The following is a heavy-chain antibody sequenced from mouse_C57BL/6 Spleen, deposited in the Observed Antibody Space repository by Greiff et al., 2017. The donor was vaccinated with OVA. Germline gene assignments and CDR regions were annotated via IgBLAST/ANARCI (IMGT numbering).Heavy chain of an antibody. CDR2: IWNGGGT. D-gene: IGHD1-1*01. V-gene: IGHV2-9-1*01. CDR1: GFSLTSYA. J-gene: IGHJ2*01. CDR3: AKNYYVSSYFDY. Sequence: VQRVESGPGLVAPSQSLSLTCTASGFSLTSYAISWVRQPPGKGLEWLGVIWNGGGTNYNSALNFRMSNSKDNSKSQMFLMMTSLQTDDTAAYYYAKNYYVSSYFDYWGQGTTLTVSS.